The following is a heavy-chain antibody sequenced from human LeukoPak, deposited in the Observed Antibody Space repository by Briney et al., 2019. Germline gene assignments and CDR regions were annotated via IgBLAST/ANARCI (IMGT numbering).Heavy chain of an antibody. D-gene: IGHD5-12*01. V-gene: IGHV3-33*06. CDR3: AKAQGPDGRGYDYGGWVDY. CDR1: GFTFSSYG. CDR2: IWYDGSNK. Sequence: GSLRLSCAASGFTFSSYGMHWVRQAPGKGLEWVAVIWYDGSNKYYADSVKGRFTISRDNSKNTLYLQMNSLRAEDTAVYYCAKAQGPDGRGYDYGGWVDYWGQGTLVTVSS. J-gene: IGHJ4*02.